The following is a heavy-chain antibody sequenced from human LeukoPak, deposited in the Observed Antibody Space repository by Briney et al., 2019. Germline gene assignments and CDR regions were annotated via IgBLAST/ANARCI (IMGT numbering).Heavy chain of an antibody. CDR3: AKAFTMIVVVNLNWFDP. D-gene: IGHD3-22*01. CDR1: GFTVSINY. CDR2: IYSGGST. V-gene: IGHV3-53*01. J-gene: IGHJ5*02. Sequence: PGGSLRLSCAASGFTVSINYMSWVRQAPGKGLEWVSVIYSGGSTYYADSVKGRFTISRDNSKNTLYLQMNSLRAEDTAVYYCAKAFTMIVVVNLNWFDPWGQGTLVTVSS.